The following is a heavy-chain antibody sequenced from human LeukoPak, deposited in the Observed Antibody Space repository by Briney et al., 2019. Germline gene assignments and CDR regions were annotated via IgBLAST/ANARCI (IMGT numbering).Heavy chain of an antibody. Sequence: GGSLRLSCSASGFTFSSYAIHWVRQAPGKGLEYVSAISSNGGSTFYANSVEGRFTISRDNSKNTLYLQMGSLRPEDMAVYYCARAPYSGSYSDYWGQGTLVTVSS. CDR2: ISSNGGST. CDR1: GFTFSSYA. CDR3: ARAPYSGSYSDY. D-gene: IGHD1-26*01. J-gene: IGHJ4*02. V-gene: IGHV3-64*01.